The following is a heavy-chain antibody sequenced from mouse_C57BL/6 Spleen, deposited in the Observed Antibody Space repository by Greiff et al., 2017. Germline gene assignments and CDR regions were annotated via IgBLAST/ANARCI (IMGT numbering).Heavy chain of an antibody. Sequence: QVQLQQPGAELVMPGASVKLSCKASGYTFTSYWMHWVQQRPGQGLEWIGEIDPSDSYTNSNQKFKGKSTLTVDKSSSTAYMQLSSLTSEDSAVYYCARRRALLGYFDYWGQGTTRTVSS. D-gene: IGHD3-3*01. CDR2: IDPSDSYT. CDR1: GYTFTSYW. CDR3: ARRRALLGYFDY. V-gene: IGHV1-69*01. J-gene: IGHJ2*01.